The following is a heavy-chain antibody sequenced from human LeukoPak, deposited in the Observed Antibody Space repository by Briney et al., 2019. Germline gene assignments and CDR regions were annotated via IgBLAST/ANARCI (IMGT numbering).Heavy chain of an antibody. CDR2: INHSGST. J-gene: IGHJ4*02. V-gene: IGHV4-34*01. D-gene: IGHD3-10*01. CDR3: ARGRSYYGSGDTFDY. Sequence: SETLSLTCAVYGGSFSGYYWSWFRQPPGKGLEWIGEINHSGSTNYNPSLKSRVTISVDTSKNQFSLKLSSVTAADTAVYYCARGRSYYGSGDTFDYWGQGTLVTVSS. CDR1: GGSFSGYY.